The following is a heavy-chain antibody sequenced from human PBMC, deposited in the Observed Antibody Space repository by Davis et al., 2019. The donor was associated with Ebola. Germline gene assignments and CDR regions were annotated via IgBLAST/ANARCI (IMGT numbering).Heavy chain of an antibody. D-gene: IGHD2-21*02. Sequence: PGGSLRLSCAASGFTFSNYAMHWVRQAPGKGLEWVAFISYDGGYKYYAHSVKGRFTISRDNSKNTLYLQMNSLTTEDTAVYYCAAEGATAFRGSDAFDVWGQGTMVTVSS. CDR3: AAEGATAFRGSDAFDV. V-gene: IGHV3-30*04. CDR1: GFTFSNYA. J-gene: IGHJ3*01. CDR2: ISYDGGYK.